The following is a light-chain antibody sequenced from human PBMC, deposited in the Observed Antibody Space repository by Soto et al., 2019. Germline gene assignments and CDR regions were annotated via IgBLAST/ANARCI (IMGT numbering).Light chain of an antibody. CDR1: QGIGNF. CDR2: AAS. J-gene: IGKJ5*01. CDR3: QKYSSVIT. Sequence: DIQLTQSPSSLSASVGDRVTITCRASQGIGNFLAWYQQKPGKVPKLLISAASSLQSGVPSRFSGRGSETDFTLTITSLQPEDVATYYCQKYSSVITFGQGTRLEIK. V-gene: IGKV1-27*01.